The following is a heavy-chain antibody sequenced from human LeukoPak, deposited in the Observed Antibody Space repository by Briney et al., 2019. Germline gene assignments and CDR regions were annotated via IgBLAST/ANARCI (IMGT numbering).Heavy chain of an antibody. CDR2: IYYSGST. D-gene: IGHD3-3*01. J-gene: IGHJ5*02. Sequence: SETLFLTCTVSGGSISSYYWSWIRQPPGKGLEWIGYIYYSGSTNYNPSLKSRVTISVDTSKNQFSLKLSSVTAADTAVYYCARSVYDFWSGYYGRFWFDPWGQGTLVTVSS. CDR1: GGSISSYY. V-gene: IGHV4-59*08. CDR3: ARSVYDFWSGYYGRFWFDP.